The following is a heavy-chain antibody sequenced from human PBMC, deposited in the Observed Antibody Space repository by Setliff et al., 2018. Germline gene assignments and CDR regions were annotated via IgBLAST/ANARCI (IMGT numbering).Heavy chain of an antibody. CDR2: INAGNGNT. CDR1: GYTFTSYA. V-gene: IGHV1-3*01. CDR3: ARLAEQWLVRDAFDI. Sequence: GASVKVSCKASGYTFTSYAMHWVRQAPGQRLEWMGWINAGNGNTKYSQKFQGRVTITRDTSASTACMELSSLRSEDTAVYYCARLAEQWLVRDAFDIWGQGTMVTVSS. D-gene: IGHD6-19*01. J-gene: IGHJ3*02.